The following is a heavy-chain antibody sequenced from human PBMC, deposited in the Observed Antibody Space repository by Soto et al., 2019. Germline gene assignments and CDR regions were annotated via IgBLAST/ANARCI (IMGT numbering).Heavy chain of an antibody. D-gene: IGHD6-13*01. V-gene: IGHV3-23*01. CDR2: ISGSGGST. Sequence: GGSLRLSCAASGFTFSSYAMSWVRQAPGKGLEWVSAISGSGGSTYYADSVKGRFTISRDNSKNTLYLQMNSLRAEDTAVYYCAKDEFLGAAAGTRIDYWGQGTLVTVSS. CDR1: GFTFSSYA. CDR3: AKDEFLGAAAGTRIDY. J-gene: IGHJ4*02.